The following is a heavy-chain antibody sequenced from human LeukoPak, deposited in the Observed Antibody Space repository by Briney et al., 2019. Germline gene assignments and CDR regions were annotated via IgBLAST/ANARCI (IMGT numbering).Heavy chain of an antibody. CDR1: GFTFNDYA. CDR2: ISSSSSYI. V-gene: IGHV3-21*01. CDR3: ARWEEGYYYDSSGYYYFDY. J-gene: IGHJ4*02. D-gene: IGHD3-22*01. Sequence: GGSLRLSCAASGFTFNDYAMHWVRQAPGKGLEWVSSISSSSSYIYYADSVKGRFTISRDNAKNSLYLQMNSLRAEDTAVYYCARWEEGYYYDSSGYYYFDYWGQGTLVTVSS.